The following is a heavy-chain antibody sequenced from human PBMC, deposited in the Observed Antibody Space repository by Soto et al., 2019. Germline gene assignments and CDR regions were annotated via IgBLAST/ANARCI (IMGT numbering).Heavy chain of an antibody. J-gene: IGHJ6*02. CDR1: GFTFSNAW. Sequence: GGSLRLSCAASGFTFSNAWMNWVRQAPGKGLEWVGRIKSKTDGGTTDYAAPVKGRFTISRDDSKNTLYLQMNSLKTEDTAVYYCTTGKYYYDSSGYWNELDVWGQGTTVTVSS. CDR3: TTGKYYYDSSGYWNELDV. V-gene: IGHV3-15*07. CDR2: IKSKTDGGTT. D-gene: IGHD3-22*01.